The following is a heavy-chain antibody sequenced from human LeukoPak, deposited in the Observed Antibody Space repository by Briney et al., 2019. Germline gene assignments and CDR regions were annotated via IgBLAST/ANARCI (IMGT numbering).Heavy chain of an antibody. Sequence: GGSLRLSCAASGLTLSDQYMDWVRQAPGKGLQWAGRSRNKANSYTTEFAASVKGRFTISRDDSKNSLYLQMNSLKIEDTAVYYCARVSYGSGTDWGQGTLVTVSS. CDR3: ARVSYGSGTD. J-gene: IGHJ4*02. CDR2: SRNKANSYTT. V-gene: IGHV3-72*01. D-gene: IGHD3-10*01. CDR1: GLTLSDQY.